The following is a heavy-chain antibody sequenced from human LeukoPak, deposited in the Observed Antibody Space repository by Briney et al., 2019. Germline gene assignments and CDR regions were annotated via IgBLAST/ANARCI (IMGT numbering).Heavy chain of an antibody. J-gene: IGHJ4*02. D-gene: IGHD6-13*01. V-gene: IGHV3-23*01. Sequence: GGSLRLSCAASGFTFSSYAMSWVRQAPGKGLEWVSAISGSGGSTYYADSVKGRFTISRDNSKNTLYLQMNSLRAEDTAVYYCARGFGIAAAGQQGDYWGQGTLVTVSS. CDR2: ISGSGGST. CDR3: ARGFGIAAAGQQGDY. CDR1: GFTFSSYA.